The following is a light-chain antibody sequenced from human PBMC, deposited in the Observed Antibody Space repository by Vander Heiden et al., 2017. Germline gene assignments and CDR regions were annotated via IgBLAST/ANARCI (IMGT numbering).Light chain of an antibody. CDR1: QDSRNC. CDR2: VAS. Sequence: DMQTPQSPSSLSAAVGDRVTTTCQARQDSRNCLNWYQQKPGKAPKLLIYVASKLDTGVTSRFSGSGTGTDFAFTISIRQPEAIATYYCQQYHNLPPMYTFGQGTKLEIK. J-gene: IGKJ2*01. CDR3: QQYHNLPPMYT. V-gene: IGKV1-33*01.